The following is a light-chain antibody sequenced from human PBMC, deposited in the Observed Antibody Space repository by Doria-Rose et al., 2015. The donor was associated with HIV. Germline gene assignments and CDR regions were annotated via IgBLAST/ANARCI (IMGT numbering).Light chain of an antibody. V-gene: IGKV3-20*01. Sequence: TQSPGTLSLSPGERATLSCTASHSFSSTYLAWYQQKPGQAPSLLIYDGSTRATGIPDRFSASGSGTDFTLTINRLEPEDFALYYCHQYGTSWTFGQGAKVEI. J-gene: IGKJ1*01. CDR3: HQYGTSWT. CDR1: HSFSSTY. CDR2: DGS.